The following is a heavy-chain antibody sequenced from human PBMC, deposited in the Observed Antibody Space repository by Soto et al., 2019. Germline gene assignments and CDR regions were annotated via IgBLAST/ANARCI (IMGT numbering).Heavy chain of an antibody. CDR2: ISYDGSNK. J-gene: IGHJ6*01. Sequence: QVHLVESGGGVVQPGRSPRLSCVASGFTFSNYGMHWVRQAPGKGLEWVAVISYDGSNKYYADSVKGRFTISRDNSKNTLYLQITSLRTEDTALYYCAKLDEGGLQYAYYAMDVW. D-gene: IGHD2-15*01. V-gene: IGHV3-30*18. CDR3: AKLDEGGLQYAYYAMDV. CDR1: GFTFSNYG.